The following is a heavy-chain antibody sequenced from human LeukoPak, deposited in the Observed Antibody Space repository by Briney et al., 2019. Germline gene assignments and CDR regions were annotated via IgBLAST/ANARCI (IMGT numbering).Heavy chain of an antibody. CDR3: ARTTVTSYFYYYMDV. V-gene: IGHV3-21*01. D-gene: IGHD4-17*01. CDR2: ISSSTYI. J-gene: IGHJ6*03. CDR1: GFTFSSYI. Sequence: PGGSLRLSCAASGFTFSSYIMNWVRQAPGMGLEWVSSISSSTYIYYADSVKGRFTISRDNAKNSLYLQMNSLRAEDTAVYYCARTTVTSYFYYYMDVWGKGTTVTVSS.